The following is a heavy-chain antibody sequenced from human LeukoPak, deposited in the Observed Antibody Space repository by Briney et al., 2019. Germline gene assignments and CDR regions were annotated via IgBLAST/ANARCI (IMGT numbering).Heavy chain of an antibody. J-gene: IGHJ6*02. D-gene: IGHD5-24*01. CDR2: FYYTGST. CDR1: GGSISNYY. CDR3: SRLTNYGYNYYYGMDV. Sequence: PSETLSLTCTVSGGSISNYYWNWVRQPPGKGLEWIGYFYYTGSTHYNPSLKSRVTISVDTSKNQFSLKLSSVTAADTAVYYCSRLTNYGYNYYYGMDVWGQGTTVTVSS. V-gene: IGHV4-59*08.